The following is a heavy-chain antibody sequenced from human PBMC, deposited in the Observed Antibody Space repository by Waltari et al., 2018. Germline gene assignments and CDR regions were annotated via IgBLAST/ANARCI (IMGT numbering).Heavy chain of an antibody. Sequence: QLQLQESGPGLVKPSETLSLTCTVSGGSIISSSYYWGWIRQPPGKGLEWIVDIYYRWVTYYNPSLERRVSISVETSKNQFSRKLSSVTAADTAVYYCASVDSSGWYPYYYYGMDVWGQGTTVTVSS. CDR3: ASVDSSGWYPYYYYGMDV. CDR2: IYYRWVT. J-gene: IGHJ6*02. CDR1: GGSIISSSYY. V-gene: IGHV4-39*01. D-gene: IGHD6-19*01.